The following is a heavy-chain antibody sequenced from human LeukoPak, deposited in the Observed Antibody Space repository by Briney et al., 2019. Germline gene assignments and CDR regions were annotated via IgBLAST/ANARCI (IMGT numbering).Heavy chain of an antibody. Sequence: GGSLRLSCAASGFTFSSYGMYWVRQAPGKGLEWVAFIRYDGSNKYYADSVKGRFTISRDNSKNTLYLQMNSLRAEDTAVYYCAKDVDNWNYVDYWGQGTLVTVSS. CDR3: AKDVDNWNYVDY. CDR2: IRYDGSNK. J-gene: IGHJ4*02. V-gene: IGHV3-30*02. CDR1: GFTFSSYG. D-gene: IGHD1-20*01.